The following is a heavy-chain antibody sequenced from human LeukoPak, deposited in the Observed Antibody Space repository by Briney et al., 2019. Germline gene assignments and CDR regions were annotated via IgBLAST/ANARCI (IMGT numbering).Heavy chain of an antibody. Sequence: SETLSLTCTVSGGSISSYYWSWIRQPPGKGLEWIGYIYYSGSTNYNPSLKSRVTISVDTSKNQFSLKLSSVTAADTAVYYCERERSYSSGYDYWGQGTLVTVSS. V-gene: IGHV4-59*01. D-gene: IGHD6-19*01. CDR3: ERERSYSSGYDY. J-gene: IGHJ4*02. CDR2: IYYSGST. CDR1: GGSISSYY.